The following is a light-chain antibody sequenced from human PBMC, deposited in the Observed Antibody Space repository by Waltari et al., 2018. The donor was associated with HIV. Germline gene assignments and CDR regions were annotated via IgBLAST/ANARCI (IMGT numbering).Light chain of an antibody. CDR3: NSYASDDTVV. Sequence: QSALTQPDSVSGSPGQSLTISCTGTNRNIGFFNLVSWYRQYPGKAPQLIIYGVTSRHSGISYRFAGSKSGNTASLTIAGLQVDDEADYYCNSYASDDTVVLGGGTKLTVL. CDR1: NRNIGFFNL. CDR2: GVT. J-gene: IGLJ2*01. V-gene: IGLV2-14*01.